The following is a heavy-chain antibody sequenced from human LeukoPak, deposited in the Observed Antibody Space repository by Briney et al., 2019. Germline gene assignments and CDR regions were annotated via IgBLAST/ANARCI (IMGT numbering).Heavy chain of an antibody. CDR1: EYTFTGYY. CDR2: INPNSGDT. J-gene: IGHJ4*02. CDR3: ARESVPAVAARRGLNY. Sequence: GASVKVSCKTSEYTFTGYYMHWVRQAPGQGLEWMGWINPNSGDTNYAQKFQGRVTMTRDTSISTAYMELSRLRSDDTAVYYCARESVPAVAARRGLNYWGQGTLVAVSS. V-gene: IGHV1-2*02. D-gene: IGHD6-6*01.